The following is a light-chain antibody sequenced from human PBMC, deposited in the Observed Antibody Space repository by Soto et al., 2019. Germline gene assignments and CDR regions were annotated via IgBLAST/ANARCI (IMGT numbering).Light chain of an antibody. J-gene: IGLJ1*01. Sequence: QSALTQPASVSGSPGQSITISCTGTSSDVGGYNYVSWYQQHPGKAPKLMIYDVSNRPSGVSNRFSGSKSGNTASLTISGLQAEDVDDYYCSSNTSSSTQDFGTGNKLTVL. CDR3: SSNTSSSTQD. CDR2: DVS. CDR1: SSDVGGYNY. V-gene: IGLV2-14*01.